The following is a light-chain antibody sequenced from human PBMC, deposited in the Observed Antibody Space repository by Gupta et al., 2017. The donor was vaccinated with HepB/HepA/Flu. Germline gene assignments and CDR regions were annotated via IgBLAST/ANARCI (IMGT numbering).Light chain of an antibody. CDR2: LGS. Sequence: DLVMTQSSLSLPFTPGEPASISCRSSQSLLHSNGYNFLDWYLQKPGQSPQLLIYLGSNRASGVPDRCSGSGSGTDFTLKISRVEAEDVGVYYCMQALQTPAFGPGTKVDIK. V-gene: IGKV2-28*01. CDR1: QSLLHSNGYNF. J-gene: IGKJ3*01. CDR3: MQALQTPA.